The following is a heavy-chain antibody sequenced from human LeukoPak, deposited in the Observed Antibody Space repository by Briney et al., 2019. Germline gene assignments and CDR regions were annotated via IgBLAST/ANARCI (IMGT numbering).Heavy chain of an antibody. CDR3: AREGGPYRPLDY. J-gene: IGHJ4*02. Sequence: PPETMSLTCGVSGGSISNTNWWTWLRQPPGKGLEWIGEVNLQGSTNYNPSLKSRVAISVDKSENHISLKLTSVTAADTAVYYCAREGGPYRPLDYSGQGTLVTVAS. CDR2: VNLQGST. CDR1: GGSISNTNW. V-gene: IGHV4-4*03.